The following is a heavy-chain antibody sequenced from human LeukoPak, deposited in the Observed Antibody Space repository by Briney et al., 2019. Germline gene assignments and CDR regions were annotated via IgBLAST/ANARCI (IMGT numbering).Heavy chain of an antibody. V-gene: IGHV3-48*01. Sequence: GGSLRLSCAASGFNFIDYSMNWVRQAPGKGLEWISYIGISSGNTKYADSVKGRFTISRDKARNSLYLQMNSLRVEDTAVYYCARDLDSSSWHNYYYYYGMDVWGQGTTVTVSS. CDR2: IGISSGNT. CDR1: GFNFIDYS. J-gene: IGHJ6*02. D-gene: IGHD6-13*01. CDR3: ARDLDSSSWHNYYYYYGMDV.